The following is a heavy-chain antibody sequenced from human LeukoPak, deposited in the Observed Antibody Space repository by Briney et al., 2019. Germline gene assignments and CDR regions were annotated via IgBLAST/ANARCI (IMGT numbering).Heavy chain of an antibody. D-gene: IGHD3-9*01. V-gene: IGHV4-4*07. CDR1: SGSISSYY. Sequence: PSETLSLTCTVSSGSISSYYWTWIRQPAGKGLEWIGRISTSGSTNYNPSLKSRVTMSVDTSKNQFSLKLTSVTAADTAVYYCARRVPLSGYFDYWGQGTLVTVSS. CDR3: ARRVPLSGYFDY. CDR2: ISTSGST. J-gene: IGHJ4*02.